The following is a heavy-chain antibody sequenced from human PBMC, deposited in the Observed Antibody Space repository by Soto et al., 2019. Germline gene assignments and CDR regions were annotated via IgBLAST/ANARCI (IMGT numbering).Heavy chain of an antibody. CDR3: ARDRIVGATRPWFDP. V-gene: IGHV4-4*07. CDR2: IYTSGST. Sequence: SETLSLTCTVSGGSISSYYWSWIRQPAGKGLEWIGRIYTSGSTNYNPSLKSRVTMSVDTSKNQFSLTLSSVTAADTAVYYCARDRIVGATRPWFDPWGQGTLVTVSS. CDR1: GGSISSYY. D-gene: IGHD1-26*01. J-gene: IGHJ5*02.